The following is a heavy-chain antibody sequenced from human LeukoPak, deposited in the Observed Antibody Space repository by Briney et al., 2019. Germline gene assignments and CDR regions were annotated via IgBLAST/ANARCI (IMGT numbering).Heavy chain of an antibody. CDR1: GFTFSSYG. J-gene: IGHJ4*02. CDR3: ARDNLYYGSDY. V-gene: IGHV3-33*01. Sequence: GGSLRLSCAASGFTFSSYGMHWVRQAPGKGLEWVAVIWYDGSNKYYADSVKGRFTISRDNSKNTLYLQMNSLRAEDTAVYYCARDNLYYGSDYWGQGTLVTVSS. CDR2: IWYDGSNK. D-gene: IGHD3-3*01.